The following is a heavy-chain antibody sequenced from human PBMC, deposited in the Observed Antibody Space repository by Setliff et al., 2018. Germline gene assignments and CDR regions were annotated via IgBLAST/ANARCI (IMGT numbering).Heavy chain of an antibody. CDR2: VFDSGRT. J-gene: IGHJ4*02. CDR3: ARGPNLYGDLDS. CDR1: GASIFDYY. V-gene: IGHV4-59*01. D-gene: IGHD4-17*01. Sequence: SETLSLTCTVSGASIFDYYWTWIRQPPGKGLEWIGYVFDSGRTKYNPSLKSRVTISEDTSKNQFSLKLTSVTAADTAMYYCARGPNLYGDLDSWGLGTLVTVSS.